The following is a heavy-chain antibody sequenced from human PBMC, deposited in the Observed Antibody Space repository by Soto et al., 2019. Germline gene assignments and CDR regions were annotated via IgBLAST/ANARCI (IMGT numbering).Heavy chain of an antibody. J-gene: IGHJ4*02. D-gene: IGHD2-2*01. CDR3: ARALLVPAPMRALNY. CDR2: INHSGST. V-gene: IGHV4-34*01. Sequence: SETLSLTCAVYGGSFSGYYWSWIRQPPGKGLEWIGEINHSGSTNYNPSLKSRVTISVDTSKNQFSLKLSSVTAADTAVYYCARALLVPAPMRALNYWGQGTLVTASS. CDR1: GGSFSGYY.